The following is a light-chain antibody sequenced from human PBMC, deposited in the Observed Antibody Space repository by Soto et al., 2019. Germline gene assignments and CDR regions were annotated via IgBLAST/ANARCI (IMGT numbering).Light chain of an antibody. Sequence: EIVMTQSPATLSVSPGERATLSCRASQSVRSNLAWYQQKPGQAPSLLIYGASTRATGIPARFSGSGSGTEFTLTIRSLHSEDVEVYECQQYNHLPPGEVTFGPGTKVDIK. CDR3: QQYNHLPPGEVT. CDR1: QSVRSN. V-gene: IGKV3-15*01. CDR2: GAS. J-gene: IGKJ3*01.